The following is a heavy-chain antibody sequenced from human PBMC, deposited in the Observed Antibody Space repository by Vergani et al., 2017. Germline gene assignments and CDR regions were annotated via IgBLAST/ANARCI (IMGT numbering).Heavy chain of an antibody. CDR2: IKSKTDGGTT. D-gene: IGHD2-2*02. CDR3: TTRAGVPAAIGYAFDI. V-gene: IGHV3-15*01. Sequence: VQLVESGGGVVQPGRSLRLSCAASGFTFSSYAMHWVRQAPGKGLEWVGRIKSKTDGGTTDYAAPVKGRFTISRDDSKNTLYLQMNSLKTEDTAVYYCTTRAGVPAAIGYAFDIWGQGTMVTVSS. CDR1: GFTFSSYA. J-gene: IGHJ3*02.